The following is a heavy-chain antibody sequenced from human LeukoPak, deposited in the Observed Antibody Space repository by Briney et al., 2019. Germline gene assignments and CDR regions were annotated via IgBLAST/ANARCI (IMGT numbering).Heavy chain of an antibody. CDR3: ARGGDTYYYYYYMDV. CDR1: GFTVSSNY. V-gene: IGHV3-53*01. Sequence: PGGSLRLSCAASGFTVSSNYMSWVRQAPGKGLEWVSVIYSGGSTYYADSVKGRFTISRDNSKNTLNLQMNSLRAEDTAVYYCARGGDTYYYYYYMDVWGKGTTVTVSS. CDR2: IYSGGST. J-gene: IGHJ6*03. D-gene: IGHD3-16*01.